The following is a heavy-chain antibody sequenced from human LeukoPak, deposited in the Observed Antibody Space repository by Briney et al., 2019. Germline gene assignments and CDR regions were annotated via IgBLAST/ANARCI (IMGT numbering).Heavy chain of an antibody. D-gene: IGHD2-15*01. CDR3: ARIYCSGGSCYGEGTFDY. CDR2: ISSTGST. V-gene: IGHV4-61*02. Sequence: PSETLSLTCTVSGGSISSGGHYWSWIRQPAGKGLEYLGRISSTGSTNYNPSLRSRVTISADTSKNQFSLKLSSVTAADTAVYYCARIYCSGGSCYGEGTFDYWGQGTLVTVSS. CDR1: GGSISSGGHY. J-gene: IGHJ4*02.